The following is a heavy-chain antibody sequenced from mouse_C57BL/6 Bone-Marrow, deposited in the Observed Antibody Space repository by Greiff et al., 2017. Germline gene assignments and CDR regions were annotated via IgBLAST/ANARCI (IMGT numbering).Heavy chain of an antibody. J-gene: IGHJ2*01. Sequence: EVKLVESGGGLVKPGGSLKLSCAASGFTFSDYGMHWVRQAPEKGLEWVAYISSGSSTIYYADTVKGRFTISRDNAKNTLFLQMTSLRSEDTAMYYCARQNYGSSYDYFDYWGQGTTLTVS. CDR1: GFTFSDYG. CDR3: ARQNYGSSYDYFDY. CDR2: ISSGSSTI. D-gene: IGHD1-1*01. V-gene: IGHV5-17*01.